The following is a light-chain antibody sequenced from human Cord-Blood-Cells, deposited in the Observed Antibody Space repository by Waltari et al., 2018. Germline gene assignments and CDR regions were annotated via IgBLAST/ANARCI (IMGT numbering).Light chain of an antibody. CDR3: CSYAGSSTYWV. J-gene: IGLJ3*02. Sequence: QSALTQPASVSGSPGQSITISCTGTSSDVGSYNLVSWYQQHSGKAPKLMIYEVSKRPSRVSNRFPRSKSGNTASLTISGLQAEDEADYYCCSYAGSSTYWVFGGGTKLTVL. V-gene: IGLV2-23*02. CDR2: EVS. CDR1: SSDVGSYNL.